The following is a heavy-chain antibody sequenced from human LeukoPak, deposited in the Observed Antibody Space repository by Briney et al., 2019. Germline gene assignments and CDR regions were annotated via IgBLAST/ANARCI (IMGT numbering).Heavy chain of an antibody. CDR2: ISSSSSYI. Sequence: GGSLRLSCAASGFTFSSYSMNWVRQAPGKGLEWVSSISSSSSYIYYADSVKGRFTISRDNAKNSLYLQMNSLRAEDTAVYHCASTIVVMDAFDIWGQGTMVTVSS. CDR1: GFTFSSYS. D-gene: IGHD3-22*01. V-gene: IGHV3-21*01. CDR3: ASTIVVMDAFDI. J-gene: IGHJ3*02.